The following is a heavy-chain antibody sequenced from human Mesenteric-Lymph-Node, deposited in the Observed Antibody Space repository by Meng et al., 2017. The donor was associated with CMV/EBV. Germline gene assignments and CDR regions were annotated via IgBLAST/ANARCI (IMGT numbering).Heavy chain of an antibody. CDR2: INQDGSQK. V-gene: IGHV3-7*01. Sequence: GESLKISCAASGFTFSNAWMSWVRQAPGKGLEWVANINQDGSQKYYVDSVKGRFTISRDNAKNSLYLQMNSLRAEDTAVYYCAKNRGWLIDFWGQGTLVTVSS. D-gene: IGHD2/OR15-2a*01. CDR3: AKNRGWLIDF. CDR1: GFTFSNAW. J-gene: IGHJ4*02.